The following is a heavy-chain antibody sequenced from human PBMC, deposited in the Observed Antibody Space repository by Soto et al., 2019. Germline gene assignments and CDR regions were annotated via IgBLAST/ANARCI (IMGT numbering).Heavy chain of an antibody. CDR2: IKSKTDGGTT. CDR3: TTSSTLYYYYGMDV. CDR1: GFTFSNAW. V-gene: IGHV3-15*07. Sequence: GGSLRLSCAASGFTFSNAWMNWVRQAPGKGLEWVGRIKSKTDGGTTDYAAPVKGRFTISRDDSKNTLYLQMNSLKTEDTAVYYCTTSSTLYYYYGMDVWGQGTTVTVSS. D-gene: IGHD2-2*01. J-gene: IGHJ6*02.